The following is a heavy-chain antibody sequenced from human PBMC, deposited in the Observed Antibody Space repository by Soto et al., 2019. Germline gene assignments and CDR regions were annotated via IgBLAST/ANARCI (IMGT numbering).Heavy chain of an antibody. CDR3: ARGYNGNYVKPLAEFGMDG. J-gene: IGHJ6*02. D-gene: IGHD1-7*01. CDR1: GYTFTSYY. CDR2: INPSGGST. V-gene: IGHV1-46*01. Sequence: VASVKVSCKASGYTFTSYYMHWVRQAPGQGLEWMGIINPSGGSTSYAQKFQGRVTMTRDTSTSTVYMELSSLRSEDTAVYYCARGYNGNYVKPLAEFGMDGWGQGTTVTVSS.